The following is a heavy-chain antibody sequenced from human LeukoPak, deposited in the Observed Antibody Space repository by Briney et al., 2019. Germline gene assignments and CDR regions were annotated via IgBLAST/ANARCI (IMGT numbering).Heavy chain of an antibody. J-gene: IGHJ4*02. CDR1: GGTFSSYT. CDR3: ARDTAAGSTDY. D-gene: IGHD6-13*01. Sequence: SVKVSCKASGGTFSSYTISWVRQAPGQGLEWMGRIIPILGIANYAQKFQGRVTIAADKSTSTAYMELSSLRSEDTAVYYCARDTAAGSTDYWGQGTLVTVSS. CDR2: IIPILGIA. V-gene: IGHV1-69*04.